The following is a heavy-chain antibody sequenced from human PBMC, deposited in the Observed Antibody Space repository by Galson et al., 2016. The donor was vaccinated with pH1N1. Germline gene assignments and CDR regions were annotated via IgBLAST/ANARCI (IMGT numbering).Heavy chain of an antibody. Sequence: SLTCTVSGGSISSGNYYWNWIRQPAGEGLEWIGRIYTSGSTNYNPSLKSQLTISVDTSKNQLSLKLSSVTAADTAVYYCARVSQWLVLGAFDIWGQGTVVTVSS. CDR2: IYTSGST. CDR1: GGSISSGNYY. D-gene: IGHD6-19*01. V-gene: IGHV4-61*02. CDR3: ARVSQWLVLGAFDI. J-gene: IGHJ3*02.